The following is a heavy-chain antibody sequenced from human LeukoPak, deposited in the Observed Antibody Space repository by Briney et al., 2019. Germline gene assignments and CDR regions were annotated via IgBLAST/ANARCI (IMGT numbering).Heavy chain of an antibody. J-gene: IGHJ5*02. D-gene: IGHD5-18*01. V-gene: IGHV4-39*01. CDR2: IYYSGST. CDR1: GGSISSSSYY. Sequence: SETLSLTCTVSGGSISSSSYYWGWIRQPPGKGLEWIGSIYYSGSTYYNPSLKSRVTISVDTSKNQFSLKLSSVTAADTAVYYCARRGRSVGYPLNWFDPWGQGTLVTVSS. CDR3: ARRGRSVGYPLNWFDP.